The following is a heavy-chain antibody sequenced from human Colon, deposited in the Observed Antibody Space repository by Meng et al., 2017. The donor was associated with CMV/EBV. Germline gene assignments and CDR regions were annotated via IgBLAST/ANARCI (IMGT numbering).Heavy chain of an antibody. J-gene: IGHJ4*02. V-gene: IGHV3-23*01. CDR1: GFICSSLV. CDR3: TRDTTHY. CDR2: ISGKDVTT. D-gene: IGHD2/OR15-2a*01. Sequence: TMSLSSAACGFICSSLVLSWVRQPPERGMECVSIISGKDVTTYYSESVKGRFTISRANAKSTLYLQMNNLRADEMGTYDCTRDTTHYWGQGTLVTVSS.